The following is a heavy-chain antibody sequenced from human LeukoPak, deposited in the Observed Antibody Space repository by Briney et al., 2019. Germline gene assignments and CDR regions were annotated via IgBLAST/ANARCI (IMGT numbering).Heavy chain of an antibody. J-gene: IGHJ4*02. D-gene: IGHD3-3*01. V-gene: IGHV1-18*01. CDR3: ARGSPGGASTVFGVIDY. CDR2: ISAYNGDT. Sequence: ASVKVSCKASGYTFTSYGISWVRQAPGQGLEWMGWISAYNGDTNYAQKLQGRVTMTTDTSTSTAYMELRSLRSDDTAVYYCARGSPGGASTVFGVIDYWGQGTLVTVSS. CDR1: GYTFTSYG.